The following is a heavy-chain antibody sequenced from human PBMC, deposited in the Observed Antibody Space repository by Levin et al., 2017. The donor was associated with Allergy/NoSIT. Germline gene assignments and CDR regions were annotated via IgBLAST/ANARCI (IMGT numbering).Heavy chain of an antibody. V-gene: IGHV3-30*18. J-gene: IGHJ4*02. CDR2: ISDDGSNK. Sequence: GESLKISCAASGFTFSSYGMHWVRQAPGKGLEWVAVISDDGSNKYYVDSVKGRFTISRDNSKNTLYLQMNSLRAADTAVYYCAKPIGYCTGGSGYSFDYWGQGTLVTVSS. D-gene: IGHD2-15*01. CDR1: GFTFSSYG. CDR3: AKPIGYCTGGSGYSFDY.